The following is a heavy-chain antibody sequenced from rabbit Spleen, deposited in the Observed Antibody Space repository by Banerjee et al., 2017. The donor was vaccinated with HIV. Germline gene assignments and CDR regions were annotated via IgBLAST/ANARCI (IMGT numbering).Heavy chain of an antibody. J-gene: IGHJ6*01. D-gene: IGHD1-1*01. CDR1: GFSSSSSYY. CDR2: IDTGSSGFT. CDR3: ARDTSSSFSSYGMDL. V-gene: IGHV1S40*01. Sequence: QSLEESGGDLVKPGASLTLTCKASGFSSSSSYYMCWVRQAPGKGLEWIACIDTGSSGFTYFATWAKGRFTCSKTSSTTVTLQMTRLTAADTATYFCARDTSSSFSSYGMDLWGPGTLVTVS.